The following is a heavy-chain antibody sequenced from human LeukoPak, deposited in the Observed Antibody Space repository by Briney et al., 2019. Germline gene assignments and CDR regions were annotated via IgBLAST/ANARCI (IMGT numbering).Heavy chain of an antibody. CDR2: ISSSSSYI. V-gene: IGHV3-21*01. Sequence: GGSLRLSCAASGFTFSSYSRNWVRQAPGKGLEWVSSISSSSSYIYYADSVKGPFTISRDNAKNSLYLQMNSLRAEDTAVYYCARDPGWNYFDYWGQGTLVTVSS. CDR1: GFTFSSYS. J-gene: IGHJ4*02. CDR3: ARDPGWNYFDY. D-gene: IGHD5-24*01.